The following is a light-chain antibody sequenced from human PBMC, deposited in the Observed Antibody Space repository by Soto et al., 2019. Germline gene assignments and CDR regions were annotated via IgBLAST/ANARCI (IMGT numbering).Light chain of an antibody. J-gene: IGLJ1*01. CDR1: SSDVGGYNY. Sequence: QSALTQPASVSGSPGQSITISCTGTSSDVGGYNYVSWYQQHPGIAPKLLIYGVXXXPXXXXXXXXXSKSGNTASLTISGXQXXDEAXYXXSSYTSASTLLYLFGTGTKVTVL. CDR3: SSYTSASTLLYL. CDR2: GVX. V-gene: IGLV2-14*01.